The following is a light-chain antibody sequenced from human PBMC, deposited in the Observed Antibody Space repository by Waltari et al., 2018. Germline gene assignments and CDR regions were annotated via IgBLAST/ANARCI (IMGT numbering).Light chain of an antibody. CDR2: HAS. J-gene: IGKJ1*01. CDR1: QSIGIY. CDR3: QKYESLPAT. Sequence: EIVLTQSPGTLSLSPGESATLSCRASQSIGIYLAWYQQKPGQAPRLLMYHASSRATGIPDRVSGSGSGTDFSLTISRLEPEDFAVYYCQKYESLPATFGQGTKVEIK. V-gene: IGKV3-20*01.